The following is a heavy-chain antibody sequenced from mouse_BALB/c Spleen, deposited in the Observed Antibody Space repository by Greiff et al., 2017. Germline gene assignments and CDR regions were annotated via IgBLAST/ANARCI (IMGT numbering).Heavy chain of an antibody. V-gene: IGHV5-6-4*01. CDR3: TRGGMDYYAMDY. CDR2: ISSGGSYT. J-gene: IGHJ4*01. CDR1: GFTFSSYT. Sequence: EVKVEESGGGLVKPGGSLKLSCAASGFTFSSYTMSWVRQTPEKRLEWVATISSGGSYTYYPDSVKGRFTISRDNAKNTLYLQMSSLKSEDTAMYYCTRGGMDYYAMDYWGQGTSVTVSS.